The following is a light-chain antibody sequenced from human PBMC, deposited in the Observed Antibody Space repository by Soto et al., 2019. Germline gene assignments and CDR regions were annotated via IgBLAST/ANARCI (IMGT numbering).Light chain of an antibody. V-gene: IGLV1-44*01. CDR3: ATWDDSISGSYV. Sequence: QSVLTQPPSAAATPGQSGTISCSGSSSNIGSNTVNWYQQLPGTAPKLLIYSNNQRPSGVPDRFSGSKSGTTASLGISGLQSEDEAVYYCATWDDSISGSYVFGTGTKLTVL. CDR1: SSNIGSNT. CDR2: SNN. J-gene: IGLJ1*01.